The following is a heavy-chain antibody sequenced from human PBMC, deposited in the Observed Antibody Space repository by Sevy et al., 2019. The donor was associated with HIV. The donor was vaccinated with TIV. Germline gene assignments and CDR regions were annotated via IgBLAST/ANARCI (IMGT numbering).Heavy chain of an antibody. Sequence: ASVKVSCKASGYTFTSFGISWVRQAPGQGLEWMGWISAYNGNTNYAQKFQGRVTMTTDISSTSTAYMELRSLRSDDTVVYYCARDTRVGATFGISYYYYGMDVWGQGTTVTVSS. J-gene: IGHJ6*02. V-gene: IGHV1-18*01. CDR2: ISAYNGNT. CDR3: ARDTRVGATFGISYYYYGMDV. D-gene: IGHD1-26*01. CDR1: GYTFTSFG.